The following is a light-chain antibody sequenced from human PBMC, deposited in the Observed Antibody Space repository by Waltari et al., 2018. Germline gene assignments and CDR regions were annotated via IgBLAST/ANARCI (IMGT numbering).Light chain of an antibody. Sequence: ITCRASQSISSWCAWYQQKPGKAPKLLIYKASSLESGVPSRFSGSGSGTEFTLTISSLQPDDFATYYCQQYNSYWTFGQGTKVEIK. CDR2: KAS. CDR1: QSISSW. CDR3: QQYNSYWT. V-gene: IGKV1-5*03. J-gene: IGKJ1*01.